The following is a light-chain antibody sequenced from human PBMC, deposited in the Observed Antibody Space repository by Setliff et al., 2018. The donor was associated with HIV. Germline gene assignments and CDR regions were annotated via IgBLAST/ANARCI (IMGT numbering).Light chain of an antibody. CDR2: DVN. CDR3: CSYADSYTSLYV. CDR1: SSDVGAYNY. J-gene: IGLJ1*01. Sequence: QSALTQPASVSGSPGQSITISCTGTSSDVGAYNYVSWHQRYPGKAPKLIIYDVNERPSGVPDRFSGSKSGNTASLTISGLQAEDEADYYCCSYADSYTSLYVFGTGTKVTVL. V-gene: IGLV2-11*01.